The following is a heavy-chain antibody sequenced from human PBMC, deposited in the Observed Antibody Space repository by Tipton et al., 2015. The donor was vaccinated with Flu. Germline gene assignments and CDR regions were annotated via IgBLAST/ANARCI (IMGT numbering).Heavy chain of an antibody. CDR3: ARDQYYYDSSGDAFDI. V-gene: IGHV1-18*01. CDR1: GGTFSSYA. CDR2: ISAYNGNT. J-gene: IGHJ3*02. D-gene: IGHD3-22*01. Sequence: QVQLVQSGAEVKKPGSSVKVSCKASGGTFSSYAISWVRQAPGQGLEWMGWISAYNGNTNYAQKLQGRVTMTTDTSTSTAYMELRSLRSDDTAVYYCARDQYYYDSSGDAFDIWGQGTMVTVSS.